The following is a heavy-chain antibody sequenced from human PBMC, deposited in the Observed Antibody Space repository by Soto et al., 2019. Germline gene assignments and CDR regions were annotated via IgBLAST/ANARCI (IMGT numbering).Heavy chain of an antibody. CDR2: VIPMFGTT. CDR3: ASHLTAARPTYFHYAMDV. J-gene: IGHJ6*02. CDR1: GGTFSRNA. Sequence: QVQLVQSGAEVKKPGSSVKVSCKASGGTFSRNAFSWVRQAPGQGLEWMGAVIPMFGTTNYAQTFRGRVTVTADESTSTVYMEVSSLRSEDTAVYYCASHLTAARPTYFHYAMDVWGQGTTVTVSS. D-gene: IGHD6-6*01. V-gene: IGHV1-69*01.